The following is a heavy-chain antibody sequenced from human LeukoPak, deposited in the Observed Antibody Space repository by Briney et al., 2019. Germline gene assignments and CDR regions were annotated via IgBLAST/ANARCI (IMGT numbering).Heavy chain of an antibody. CDR2: IKQDGSEK. V-gene: IGHV3-7*01. CDR1: GFTFSSYW. CDR3: ARDRNYDFWRGYYFDY. Sequence: PGGSLRLSCAASGFTFSSYWMSWVRQAPGKGLEWVANIKQDGSEKYYVDSVKGRFTISRDNAKNSLYLQMNSMRAEDTALYYCARDRNYDFWRGYYFDYWGQGTLVTVSS. J-gene: IGHJ4*02. D-gene: IGHD3-3*01.